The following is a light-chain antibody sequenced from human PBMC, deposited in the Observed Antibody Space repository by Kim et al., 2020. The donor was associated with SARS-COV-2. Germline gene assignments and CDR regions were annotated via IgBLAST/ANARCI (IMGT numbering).Light chain of an antibody. J-gene: IGLJ1*01. CDR2: QDT. CDR3: QAWDSSTAV. Sequence: GSPGQTASITCSGDKLGDKYTYWYQQRPGQSPVLVIYQDTERPSGIPERFSGSNSGNTATLTISGTQAMDEADYYCQAWDSSTAVFGTGTKVTVL. V-gene: IGLV3-1*01. CDR1: KLGDKY.